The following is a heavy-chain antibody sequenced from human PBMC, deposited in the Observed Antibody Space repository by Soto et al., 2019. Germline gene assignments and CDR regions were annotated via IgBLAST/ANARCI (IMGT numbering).Heavy chain of an antibody. D-gene: IGHD1-1*01. CDR1: GYTFTSYY. Sequence: VSVKVSCKASGYTFTSYYMHWVRQAPGQGLEWMGIINPSGGSTSYAQKFQGRVTMTRDTSTNTVYMELSSLRSEDTAVYYCARVPGRGAYDYWGQGTLVTVSS. CDR2: INPSGGST. J-gene: IGHJ4*02. CDR3: ARVPGRGAYDY. V-gene: IGHV1-46*03.